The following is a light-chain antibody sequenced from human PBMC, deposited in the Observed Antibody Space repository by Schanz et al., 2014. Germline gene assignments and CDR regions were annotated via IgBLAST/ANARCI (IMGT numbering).Light chain of an antibody. Sequence: QSALIQPASVSGSPGQSITISCTGTSSDVGSYNLVSWYQQHPGKAPKLMIYEGSKRPSGVSNRVSGSKSGNTASLTISGVQAEDEADYYCCSYAGSSTWVFGGGTQLTVL. J-gene: IGLJ3*02. CDR2: EGS. CDR1: SSDVGSYNL. V-gene: IGLV2-23*01. CDR3: CSYAGSSTWV.